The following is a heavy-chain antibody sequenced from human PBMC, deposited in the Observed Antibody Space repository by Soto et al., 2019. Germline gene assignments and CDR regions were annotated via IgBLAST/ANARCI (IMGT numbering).Heavy chain of an antibody. J-gene: IGHJ5*02. CDR1: GFSFSTYG. CDR3: SKDSSVVAAGSGGWFDP. CDR2: ISYDGGNK. V-gene: IGHV3-30*18. D-gene: IGHD6-13*01. Sequence: LRLSCAASGFSFSTYGMHWVRQAPGKGLEWVATISYDGGNKFYADSAKGRFTISRDNSKNTLYLQMNSLRANDTAVYYCSKDSSVVAAGSGGWFDPWGQGTLVTVSS.